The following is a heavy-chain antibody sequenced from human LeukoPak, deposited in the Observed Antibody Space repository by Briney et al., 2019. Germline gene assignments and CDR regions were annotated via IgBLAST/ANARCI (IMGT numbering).Heavy chain of an antibody. Sequence: GSLRLSCAASGFTFSSYAMSWVRQAPGKGLDWVSIISNGGDSTLYADSVKGRFTISRDNSKNTLYLQMNSLRAEDTAVYYCAKGGSYPPEYFQHWGQGTLVTVSS. D-gene: IGHD1-26*01. CDR3: AKGGSYPPEYFQH. CDR2: ISNGGDST. V-gene: IGHV3-23*01. J-gene: IGHJ1*01. CDR1: GFTFSSYA.